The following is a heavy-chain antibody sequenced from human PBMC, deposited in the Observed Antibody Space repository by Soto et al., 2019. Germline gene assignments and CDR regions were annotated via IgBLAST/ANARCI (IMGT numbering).Heavy chain of an antibody. J-gene: IGHJ4*02. CDR2: IIPIIGTP. CDR3: AREKNIVVVPLGSLDF. CDR1: GCTFYDYA. V-gene: IGHV1-69*06. D-gene: IGHD2-21*01. Sequence: VQLVQSGAEVKKPGSSVIVSCKASGCTFYDYAISWVRQAPGQGLEWTGGIIPIIGTPSYAQRSQGRVTFIADKSTRTAYMELRSLRSEDTAVYYVAREKNIVVVPLGSLDFWGQGTQVIVSS.